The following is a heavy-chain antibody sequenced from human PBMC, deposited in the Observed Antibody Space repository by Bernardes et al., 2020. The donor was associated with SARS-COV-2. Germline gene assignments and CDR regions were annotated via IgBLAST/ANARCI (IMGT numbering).Heavy chain of an antibody. CDR3: ARAEGGWLQLAAWFDP. CDR2: IYYSGST. D-gene: IGHD1-1*01. Sequence: SETLSLTCTVSGGSVSSGSYYWSWIRQPPGKGLEWIGYIYYSGSTNYNPSLKSRVTISVDTSKNQFSLKLSSVTAADTAVYYCARAEGGWLQLAAWFDPWGQGTLVTVSS. V-gene: IGHV4-61*01. J-gene: IGHJ5*02. CDR1: GGSVSSGSYY.